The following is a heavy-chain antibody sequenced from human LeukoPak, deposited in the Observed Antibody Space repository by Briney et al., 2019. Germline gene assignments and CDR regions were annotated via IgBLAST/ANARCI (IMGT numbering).Heavy chain of an antibody. CDR3: EMITYRYDHSTYMDN. J-gene: IGHJ6*03. Sequence: GGSLRLSCAASGFTFSSYWMHWVRQAPGKGLVWVSRINSDGSSTSYADSVKGRFTISRDNAKNTLYLQMKSERPEDTSVYQCEMITYRYDHSTYMDNWGKGTMVTVSS. CDR2: INSDGSST. CDR1: GFTFSSYW. V-gene: IGHV3-74*01. D-gene: IGHD5-18*01.